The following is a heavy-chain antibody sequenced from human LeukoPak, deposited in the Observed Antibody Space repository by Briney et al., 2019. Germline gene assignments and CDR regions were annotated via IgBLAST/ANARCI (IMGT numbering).Heavy chain of an antibody. CDR3: AELGITMIGGV. D-gene: IGHD3-10*02. CDR1: GFTFSSYG. V-gene: IGHV3-74*01. CDR2: IDSYGSST. J-gene: IGHJ6*04. Sequence: PGGSLRLSCAASGFTFSSYGMSWVRQAPGKGLVWVSRIDSYGSSTSFADSVKGRFTISRDNAKNSLYLQMNSLRAEDTAVYYCAELGITMIGGVWGKGTTVTISS.